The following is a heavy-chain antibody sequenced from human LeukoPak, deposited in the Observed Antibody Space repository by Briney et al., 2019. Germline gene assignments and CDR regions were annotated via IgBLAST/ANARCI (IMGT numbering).Heavy chain of an antibody. D-gene: IGHD6-19*01. J-gene: IGHJ4*02. CDR3: ARGDSSGWFLPLDY. Sequence: SETLSLTCTVSGGSISSSSYYWGWIRQPPGKGLEWIGSIYYSGSTYYNPSLKSRVTISVDTSKNQFSLKLSSVTAADTAVYYCARGDSSGWFLPLDYWGQGTLVTVSS. CDR2: IYYSGST. V-gene: IGHV4-39*07. CDR1: GGSISSSSYY.